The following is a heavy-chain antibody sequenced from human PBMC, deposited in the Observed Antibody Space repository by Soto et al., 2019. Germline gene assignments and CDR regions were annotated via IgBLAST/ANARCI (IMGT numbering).Heavy chain of an antibody. CDR3: AKEQADNNLYYYGMDV. D-gene: IGHD1-20*01. CDR1: GFTFSSYA. J-gene: IGHJ6*02. Sequence: AGGSLRLSCAGSGFTFSSYAMSWVRQAPGKGLEWVSAISGSGGSTYYADSVKGRFTISRDNSKNTLYLQMNSLRAEDTAVYYCAKEQADNNLYYYGMDVWGQGTTVTVSS. CDR2: ISGSGGST. V-gene: IGHV3-23*01.